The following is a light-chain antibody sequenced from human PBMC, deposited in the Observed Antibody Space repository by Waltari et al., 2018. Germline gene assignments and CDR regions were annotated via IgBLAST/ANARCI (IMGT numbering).Light chain of an antibody. CDR2: GAS. Sequence: EVLMTQYPATLSVSPGERATLSCRASQSVDNNLAWYQQKNGQAPRLLIYGASTRATGVPASLSGSASGTEFTLTISNLQSADFAVYFCQQYNNWPWTFGQGTRVEI. V-gene: IGKV3-15*01. CDR1: QSVDNN. J-gene: IGKJ1*01. CDR3: QQYNNWPWT.